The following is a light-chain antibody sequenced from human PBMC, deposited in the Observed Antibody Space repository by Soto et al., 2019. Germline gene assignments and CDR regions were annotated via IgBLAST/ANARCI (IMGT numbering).Light chain of an antibody. Sequence: VLTQSPGTLSLSPGERATLSCRASQSVSSSYLAWYQQKTGQAPRILIYDASNRATGIPARLSGSGSGTELTLTISRLQSEDFAVYYCQKYSNWPLTCGGGTKVDIK. V-gene: IGKV3D-20*02. J-gene: IGKJ4*01. CDR3: QKYSNWPLT. CDR1: QSVSSSY. CDR2: DAS.